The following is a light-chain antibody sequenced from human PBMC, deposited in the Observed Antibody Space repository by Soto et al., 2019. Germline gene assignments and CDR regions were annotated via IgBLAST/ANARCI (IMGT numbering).Light chain of an antibody. Sequence: QSALTQPRSVSGSPGQSVTISCTGTSSDVGTYDFVSWYQQHPGKAPRLMIFDVSERPSGVPDRFSGSKSGNTASLTISGLQAEDEADYLCCLYAVTVYVFGTGTKVTVL. CDR1: SSDVGTYDF. J-gene: IGLJ1*01. V-gene: IGLV2-11*01. CDR2: DVS. CDR3: CLYAVTVYV.